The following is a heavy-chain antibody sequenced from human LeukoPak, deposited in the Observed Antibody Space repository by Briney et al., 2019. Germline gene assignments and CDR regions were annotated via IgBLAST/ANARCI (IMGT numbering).Heavy chain of an antibody. CDR2: ISGSGGST. J-gene: IGHJ6*03. CDR1: GFTFSSYA. Sequence: GGSLRFSCAASGFTFSSYAMSWVRQAPGKGLEWVSAISGSGGSTYYADSVKGRFTISRDNSKNTLYLQMSSLRAEDTAVYYCAKSMAARPSSYYYYMDVWGKGTTVTVSS. D-gene: IGHD6-6*01. CDR3: AKSMAARPSSYYYYMDV. V-gene: IGHV3-23*01.